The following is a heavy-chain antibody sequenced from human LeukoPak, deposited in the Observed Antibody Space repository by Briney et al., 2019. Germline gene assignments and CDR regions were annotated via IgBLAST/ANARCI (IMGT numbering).Heavy chain of an antibody. CDR1: GYTFTGYY. V-gene: IGHV1-2*02. D-gene: IGHD4-23*01. J-gene: IGHJ4*02. CDR2: INPNSGGT. CDR3: AGDLYGGRPYYFGY. Sequence: ASVKVSCKASGYTFTGYYMHWVRQAPGQGLEWMGWINPNSGGTNYAQKFQGRVTMTRDTSISTAYMELSRLRSDDTAVYYCAGDLYGGRPYYFGYWGQGTLVTVSS.